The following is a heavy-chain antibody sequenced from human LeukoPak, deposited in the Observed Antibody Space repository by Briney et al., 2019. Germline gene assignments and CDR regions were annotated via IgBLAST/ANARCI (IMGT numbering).Heavy chain of an antibody. Sequence: SETLSLTCAVYGGSFSGYYWSWIRQPPGKGLEWIGEINHSGSTNYNPSLKSRVTISVDTSKNQFSLKLSSVTAADTAVYYCARGHYYGSGSHLVYWGQGTLVTVSS. CDR3: ARGHYYGSGSHLVY. V-gene: IGHV4-34*01. CDR1: GGSFSGYY. D-gene: IGHD3-10*01. CDR2: INHSGST. J-gene: IGHJ4*02.